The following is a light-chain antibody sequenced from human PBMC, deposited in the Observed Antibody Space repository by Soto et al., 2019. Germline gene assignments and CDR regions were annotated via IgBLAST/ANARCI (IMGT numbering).Light chain of an antibody. CDR3: QQRSDWPLT. J-gene: IGKJ5*01. Sequence: EIVLTQSPATLSLSPGERATLSCRASQSVSSNLAWYQQKPGQAPRLLIYDVSNRASGIPARFSGSGSETDFTLTISSLEPEDFAVYYCQQRSDWPLTFGQGTRLEIK. CDR1: QSVSSN. CDR2: DVS. V-gene: IGKV3-11*01.